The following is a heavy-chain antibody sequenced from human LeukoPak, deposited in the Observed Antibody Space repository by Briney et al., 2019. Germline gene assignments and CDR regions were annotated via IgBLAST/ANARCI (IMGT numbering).Heavy chain of an antibody. D-gene: IGHD2-8*01. Sequence: PSETLSLTCAVYGGSFSGYYWRWIRQPPGKGLEWIGEISHSGSTSYNPSLKSRVTISVDTSKNQFSLKLSSVTAADTAVYYCARGPPYCTNGVCYTYYFDYWGQGTLVTVSS. V-gene: IGHV4-34*01. J-gene: IGHJ4*02. CDR3: ARGPPYCTNGVCYTYYFDY. CDR2: ISHSGST. CDR1: GGSFSGYY.